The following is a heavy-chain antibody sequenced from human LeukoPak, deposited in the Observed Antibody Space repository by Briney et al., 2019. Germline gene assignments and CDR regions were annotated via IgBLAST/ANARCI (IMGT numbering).Heavy chain of an antibody. V-gene: IGHV4-39*01. CDR1: GGSISSSSYY. Sequence: SETLSLTCTVSGGSISSSSYYWGWIRQPPGKGLEWIGSIYYSGSTYYNPPLKSRVTISVDTSKNQFFLKLSSVTAADTAVYYCARPSGIAARPRHAFDIWGQGTMVTVSS. D-gene: IGHD6-6*01. CDR2: IYYSGST. J-gene: IGHJ3*02. CDR3: ARPSGIAARPRHAFDI.